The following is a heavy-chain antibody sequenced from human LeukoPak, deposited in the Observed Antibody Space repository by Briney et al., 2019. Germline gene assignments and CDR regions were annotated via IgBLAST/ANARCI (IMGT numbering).Heavy chain of an antibody. CDR1: GGSISSGGYY. CDR3: AREVRGVLNYYFDY. Sequence: PPETLSLTCTVSGGSISSGGYYWSWIRQHPGKGLEWIGYIYYSGSTYYNPSLKSRVTISVDTSKNQFSLKLSSVTAADTAVYYCAREVRGVLNYYFDYWGQGTLVTVSS. D-gene: IGHD3-10*01. CDR2: IYYSGST. J-gene: IGHJ4*02. V-gene: IGHV4-31*03.